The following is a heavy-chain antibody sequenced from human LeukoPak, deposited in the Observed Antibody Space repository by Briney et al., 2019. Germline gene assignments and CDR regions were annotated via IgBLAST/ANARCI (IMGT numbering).Heavy chain of an antibody. V-gene: IGHV3-74*01. J-gene: IGHJ4*02. Sequence: GGSLRLSCAASGFAFSRSWMLWVRQAPGKGLVWVSRINSDGTYTNYADSEKGRFTISRDNAKNTLYLQMNSLRAEDTAVYYCARDLSLTFDYWGQGTLVTVSS. CDR2: INSDGTYT. CDR3: ARDLSLTFDY. CDR1: GFAFSRSW.